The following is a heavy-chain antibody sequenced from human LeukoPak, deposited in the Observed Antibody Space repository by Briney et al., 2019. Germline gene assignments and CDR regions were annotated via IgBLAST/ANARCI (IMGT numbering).Heavy chain of an antibody. CDR1: GFTFSDYW. J-gene: IGHJ5*02. CDR2: IKKDGSEQ. CDR3: TKHAHGSGTSFDP. Sequence: GGSLRLSCAASGFTFSDYWMSWVRQAPGRGLEWVTNIKKDGSEQHYVDSVKGRFTISRDNAKNSLYLHMSSLRVEDTAVYYCTKHAHGSGTSFDPWGQGTLVTVSS. V-gene: IGHV3-7*01. D-gene: IGHD3-10*01.